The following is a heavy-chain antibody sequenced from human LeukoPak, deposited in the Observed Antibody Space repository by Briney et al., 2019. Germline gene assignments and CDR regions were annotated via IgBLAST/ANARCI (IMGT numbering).Heavy chain of an antibody. CDR1: GYTFTSYD. CDR2: MNPNSGNT. J-gene: IGHJ3*02. V-gene: IGHV1-8*01. CDR3: ARASSTFRDAFDI. D-gene: IGHD3-16*01. Sequence: ASVKVSCKASGYTFTSYDINWVRQATGQGLEWMGWMNPNSGNTGYAQKFQGGVTMTRNTSISTAYMELSSLRSEDTAVYYCARASSTFRDAFDIWGQGTMVTVSS.